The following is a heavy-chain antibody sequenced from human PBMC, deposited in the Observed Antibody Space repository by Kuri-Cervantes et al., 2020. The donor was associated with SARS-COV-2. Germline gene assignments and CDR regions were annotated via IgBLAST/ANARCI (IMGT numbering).Heavy chain of an antibody. CDR3: AKDRDNTGRPYFFED. CDR2: ISGTGGGT. V-gene: IGHV3-23*01. CDR1: GFTFKSYA. Sequence: GESLKISCAASGFTFKSYAMNWVRQAPGKRLEWVSGISGTGGGTYYADSVKGRFTISRANSKNMLYSEMKSLRVEDTAVYYCAKDRDNTGRPYFFEDWGQGTLVTVSS. D-gene: IGHD2-21*01. J-gene: IGHJ4*02.